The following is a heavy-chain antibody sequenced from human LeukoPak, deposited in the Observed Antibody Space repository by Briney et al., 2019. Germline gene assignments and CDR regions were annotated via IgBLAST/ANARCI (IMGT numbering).Heavy chain of an antibody. J-gene: IGHJ4*02. V-gene: IGHV4-59*01. D-gene: IGHD6-19*01. Sequence: SETLSLTCTVSGGSISSYYWSWIRQPPGKGPEWIGYIYYSGSTNYNPSLKSRVTISVDTSKNQFSLKLSSVTAADTAVYYCARGGSRIAVAAGFDYWGQGTLVTVSS. CDR2: IYYSGST. CDR3: ARGGSRIAVAAGFDY. CDR1: GGSISSYY.